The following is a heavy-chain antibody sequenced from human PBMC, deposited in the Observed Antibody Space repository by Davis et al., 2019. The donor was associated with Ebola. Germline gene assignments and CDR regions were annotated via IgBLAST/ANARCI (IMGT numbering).Heavy chain of an antibody. CDR3: AIHYRTIGFFDY. Sequence: ASVKVSCKASGYTFTSYYMHWVRQAPGQGLEWMGMINPGPDTTMYAQKFKDRVTVTRDLSASTVYMELRSLTSEDTAVYYCAIHYRTIGFFDYWGQGTLVTVSS. CDR2: INPGPDTT. V-gene: IGHV1-46*01. D-gene: IGHD2-8*01. CDR1: GYTFTSYY. J-gene: IGHJ4*03.